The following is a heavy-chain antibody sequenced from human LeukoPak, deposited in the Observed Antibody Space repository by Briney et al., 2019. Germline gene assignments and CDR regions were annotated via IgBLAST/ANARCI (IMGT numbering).Heavy chain of an antibody. CDR1: GFTVSSNY. CDR2: IYSGGST. CDR3: ARGGVYYDSSGYYAFDI. J-gene: IGHJ3*02. Sequence: GGSLRLSCAASGFTVSSNYMSWVRQAPGKGLEWVSVIYSGGSTYYADSVKGRFTISRDNSKNTLYLQMGSLRAEDMAVYYCARGGVYYDSSGYYAFDIWGQGTMVTVSS. V-gene: IGHV3-53*05. D-gene: IGHD3-22*01.